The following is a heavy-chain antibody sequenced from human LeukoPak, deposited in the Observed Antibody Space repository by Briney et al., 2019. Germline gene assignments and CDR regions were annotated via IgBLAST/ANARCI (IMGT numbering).Heavy chain of an antibody. J-gene: IGHJ4*02. V-gene: IGHV3-7*01. Sequence: GGSLRLSCAASGITFSSFWMSWVRQAPGKGLEWVANIKQDGSEKYYVDSVKGRFTISRDNAKNTVYLQMNSLRAEDTAVYYCGRDFYYGSRSLDYWGQGTLVTVSS. CDR1: GITFSSFW. CDR2: IKQDGSEK. CDR3: GRDFYYGSRSLDY. D-gene: IGHD3-10*01.